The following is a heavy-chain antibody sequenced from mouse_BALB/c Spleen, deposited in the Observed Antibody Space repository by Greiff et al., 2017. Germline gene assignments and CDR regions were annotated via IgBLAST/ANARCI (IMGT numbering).Heavy chain of an antibody. V-gene: IGHV5-17*02. D-gene: IGHD1-1*01. CDR2: ISSGSSTI. CDR1: GFTFSSFG. CDR3: ARSAGSGFDY. J-gene: IGHJ2*01. Sequence: EVNVVESGGGLVQPGGSRKLSCAASGFTFSSFGMHWVRQAPEKGLEWVAYISSGSSTIYYADTVKGRFTISRDNPKNTLFLQMTSLRSEDTAMYYCARSAGSGFDYWGQGTTLTVSS.